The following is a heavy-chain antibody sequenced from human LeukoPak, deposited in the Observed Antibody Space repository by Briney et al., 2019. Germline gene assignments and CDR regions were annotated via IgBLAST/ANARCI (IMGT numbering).Heavy chain of an antibody. CDR1: GGSISGSNW. J-gene: IGHJ4*02. CDR2: IHHSGKS. D-gene: IGHD2-21*01. V-gene: IGHV4/OR15-8*02. CDR3: ARDKRGYSFDY. Sequence: SETLSLTCAVSGGSISGSNWWNWVRQPPGKGLEWIGEIHHSGKSNYNPSLKSRVTLSIDKSTNQFSLKLSSVTAADTAVYYCARDKRGYSFDYWGLGTLVTVSS.